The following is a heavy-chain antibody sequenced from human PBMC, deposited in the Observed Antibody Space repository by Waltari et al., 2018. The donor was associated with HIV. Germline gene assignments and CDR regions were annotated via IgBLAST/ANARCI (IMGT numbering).Heavy chain of an antibody. CDR2: ISATGATT. J-gene: IGHJ4*02. CDR1: GFTFVSCA. CDR3: ASHPVPYCGNRRCYGGF. Sequence: EVQLLESGGALVQPGGSLRLSCAGSGFTFVSCALSWVRQAPGKGLEWVSSISATGATTYYSDSVKGRFTISRDNSKNTLFVQMNSLLVEDTAIYYCASHPVPYCGNRRCYGGFWGQGTLVAVSP. D-gene: IGHD2-21*01. V-gene: IGHV3-23*01.